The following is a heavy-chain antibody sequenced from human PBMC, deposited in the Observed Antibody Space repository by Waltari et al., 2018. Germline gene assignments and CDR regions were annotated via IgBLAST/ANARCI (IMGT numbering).Heavy chain of an antibody. CDR1: GGSFSGYY. D-gene: IGHD4-17*01. CDR3: ARGRMTTVTGGAFDI. V-gene: IGHV4-34*01. CDR2: INHSGST. J-gene: IGHJ3*02. Sequence: QVQLQQWGAGLLKPSEPLSLTCAVYGGSFSGYYWSWIRQPPGKGLEWIGEINHSGSTNYNPSLKSRVTISVDTSKNQFSLKLSSVTAADTAVYYCARGRMTTVTGGAFDIWGQGTMVTVSS.